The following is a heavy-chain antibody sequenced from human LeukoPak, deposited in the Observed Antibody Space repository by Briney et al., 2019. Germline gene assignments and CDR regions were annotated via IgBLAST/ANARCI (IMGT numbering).Heavy chain of an antibody. D-gene: IGHD1-7*01. V-gene: IGHV3-30*04. CDR2: ISYGGNKK. J-gene: IGHJ4*02. CDR3: ARWKSLKGTFDY. CDR1: GFTFSNYA. Sequence: GGSLRLSCAASGFTFSNYAMNWVRQAPGKGLEWVAVISYGGNKKYYADSVKGRFTISRDNSKNTLYLQMNSLRAEDTAVYYCARWKSLKGTFDYWGQGTLVTVSS.